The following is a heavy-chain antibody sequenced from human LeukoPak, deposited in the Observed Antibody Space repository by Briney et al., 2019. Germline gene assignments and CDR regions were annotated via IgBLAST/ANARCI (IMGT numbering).Heavy chain of an antibody. V-gene: IGHV4-59*11. CDR2: LYYSGRT. CDR1: GGSISSHY. D-gene: IGHD6-13*01. J-gene: IGHJ4*02. Sequence: SETLFLTCTVSGGSISSHYWSWIRQPPGKGLEWIGYLYYSGRTNYNPSLKSRVTISVDTSKNQFSLKLSSVTAADTAVYYCARDRAAGTFGYWGQGTLVTVSS. CDR3: ARDRAAGTFGY.